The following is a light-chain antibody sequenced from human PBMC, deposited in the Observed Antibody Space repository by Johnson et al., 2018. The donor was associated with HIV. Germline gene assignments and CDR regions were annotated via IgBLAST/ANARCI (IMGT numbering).Light chain of an antibody. CDR3: GTWDSSLTSYV. J-gene: IGLJ1*01. Sequence: QSVLTQPPSVSAAPGQTVTISCSGSSSNVGSSFVSWYRQVPGTAPKLLIYDNNKRPSGIPGRFSGSKSGPSATLGITGLQTGDEADYYGGTWDSSLTSYVFGAGTKVTVL. V-gene: IGLV1-51*01. CDR1: SSNVGSSF. CDR2: DNN.